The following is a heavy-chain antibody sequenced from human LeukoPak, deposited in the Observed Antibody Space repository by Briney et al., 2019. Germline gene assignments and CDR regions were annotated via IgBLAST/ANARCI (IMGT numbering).Heavy chain of an antibody. Sequence: GGSLGLSCAASGFTFDDYTMHWVRQPPGKGLEWVSGITWNSGNIAYADSVKGRFTISRDNAKNSLYLQVNSLRAEDTALYYCARGQGSMGYDFWSGYSKAPCFDIWGQGTMVTVSS. D-gene: IGHD3-3*01. V-gene: IGHV3-9*01. CDR3: ARGQGSMGYDFWSGYSKAPCFDI. CDR1: GFTFDDYT. J-gene: IGHJ3*02. CDR2: ITWNSGNI.